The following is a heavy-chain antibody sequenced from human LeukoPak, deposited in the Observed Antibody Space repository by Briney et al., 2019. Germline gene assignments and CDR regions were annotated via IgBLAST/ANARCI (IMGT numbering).Heavy chain of an antibody. D-gene: IGHD3-16*01. CDR3: ARGYDS. CDR2: INYSGNR. V-gene: IGHV4-39*01. Sequence: KPSETLSLTCTVSGGFISGSHYYWPWIRQPPGKGLEWLGMINYSGNRYYNPSLWSRATISVDTSTNKFSLNLNSVTAADTAVYYCARGYDSWGPGTLVAVSS. J-gene: IGHJ5*02. CDR1: GGFISGSHYY.